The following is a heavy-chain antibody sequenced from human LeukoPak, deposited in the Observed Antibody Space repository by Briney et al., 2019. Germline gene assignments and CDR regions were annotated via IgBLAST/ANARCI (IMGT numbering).Heavy chain of an antibody. J-gene: IGHJ4*02. CDR2: ISGSGGRT. V-gene: IGHV3-23*01. Sequence: GGSLRLSCAASGFIFSSYAMSWVRQAPGKGLEWVSAISGSGGRTHYADSVKGRFTISRDNSKNTLYLQMNSLRAEDTAVYYCASSSSGWYYFDYWGQGTLVTVSS. CDR3: ASSSSGWYYFDY. D-gene: IGHD6-19*01. CDR1: GFIFSSYA.